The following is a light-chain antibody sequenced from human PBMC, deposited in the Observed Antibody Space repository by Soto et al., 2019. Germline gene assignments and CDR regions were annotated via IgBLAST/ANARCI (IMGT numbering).Light chain of an antibody. CDR3: QQYNNWPPIT. CDR1: QSVSIK. Sequence: MVLPQSPATLCVSRGQIATLSCMASQSVSIKLAWYQQKPGQAPRLLIYDTSTRATGIPARSSGSGSGTEFTLTISSLQSEDFAVYYCQQYNNWPPITFGQGTRLEIK. J-gene: IGKJ5*01. CDR2: DTS. V-gene: IGKV3-15*01.